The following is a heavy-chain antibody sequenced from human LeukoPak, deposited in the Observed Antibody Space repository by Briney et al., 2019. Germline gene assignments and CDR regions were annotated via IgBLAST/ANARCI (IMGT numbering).Heavy chain of an antibody. CDR2: IYSGGST. V-gene: IGHV3-53*01. CDR3: ARDPGGKDDAFDI. D-gene: IGHD1-26*01. J-gene: IGHJ3*02. CDR1: GFTVSSNY. Sequence: GGSLRLSCAASGFTVSSNYMSWVRQAPGKGLEWVSVIYSGGSTYYADSVKGRFTISRDNSKNTLYLQMNSLRAEDTAVYYCARDPGGKDDAFDIWGQGTMVTVSS.